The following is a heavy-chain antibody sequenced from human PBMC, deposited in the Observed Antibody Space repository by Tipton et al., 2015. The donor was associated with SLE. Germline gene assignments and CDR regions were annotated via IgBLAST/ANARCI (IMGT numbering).Heavy chain of an antibody. V-gene: IGHV4-38-2*02. CDR3: ARGGNFDSSGFFLY. J-gene: IGHJ4*02. CDR1: GYSISSGYY. Sequence: TLSLTCTVSGYSISSGYYWGWIRQPPGKGLEWIGYISDGGGSNHNPSLKSRVTISVDPAKNQFSLKLTSVTAADTAVYYCARGGNFDSSGFFLYWGPGTLVTVSS. D-gene: IGHD3-22*01. CDR2: ISDGGGS.